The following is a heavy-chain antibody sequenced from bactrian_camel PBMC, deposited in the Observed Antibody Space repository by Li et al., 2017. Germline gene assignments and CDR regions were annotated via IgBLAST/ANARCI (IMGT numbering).Heavy chain of an antibody. Sequence: VQLVESGGGSVQAGGSLRLSCVVNGVSRTSNCMAWFRQAPGKEREVVAVTGSDAATRYSDSVKGRFTISTDNAKNTLYLQMNSLKPEDTAVYYCATDEDWSWHYWGQGTQVTVS. D-gene: IGHD7*01. V-gene: IGHV3S59*01. CDR3: ATDEDWSWHY. J-gene: IGHJ4*01. CDR2: TGSDAAT. CDR1: GVSRTSNC.